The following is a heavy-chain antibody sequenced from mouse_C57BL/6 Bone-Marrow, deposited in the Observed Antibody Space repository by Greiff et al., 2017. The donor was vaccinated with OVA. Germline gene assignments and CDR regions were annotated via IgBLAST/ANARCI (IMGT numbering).Heavy chain of an antibody. CDR2: IYPGNGDT. Sequence: LQESGADLVKPGASVKISCKASGYAFSSYWMNWVKQRPGKGLEWIGQIYPGNGDTNYNGKFKGKATLTADKSSSTAYMQLSSLTTADSAIYFCAREDYGGQGTTLTVSS. CDR1: GYAFSSYW. V-gene: IGHV1-80*01. CDR3: AREDY. J-gene: IGHJ2*01.